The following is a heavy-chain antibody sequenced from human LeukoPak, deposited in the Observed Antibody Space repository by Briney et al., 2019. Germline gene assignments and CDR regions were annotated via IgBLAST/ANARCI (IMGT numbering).Heavy chain of an antibody. J-gene: IGHJ4*02. D-gene: IGHD3-10*01. CDR1: GFTFSSYA. CDR2: ISGSGGST. Sequence: GGSLRLSCAASGFTFSSYAMSWVRQARGKGVEWVSAISGSGGSTYYADSVKSRFTISRDNSKNTLYLQMNSLRAEDTAVYYCAKDPTYYYGSGSYSWGQGTLVTVSS. V-gene: IGHV3-23*01. CDR3: AKDPTYYYGSGSYS.